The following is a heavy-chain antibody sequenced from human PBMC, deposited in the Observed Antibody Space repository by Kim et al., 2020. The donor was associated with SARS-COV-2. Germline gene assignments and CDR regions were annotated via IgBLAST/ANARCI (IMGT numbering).Heavy chain of an antibody. CDR1: GGSISSSSYY. J-gene: IGHJ6*03. CDR2: IYYSGST. V-gene: IGHV4-39*01. CDR3: ASGPAEDIVVVPAAIRFDDYYYYYMDV. Sequence: SETLSLTCTVSGGSISSSSYYWGWIRQPPGKGLEWIGSIYYSGSTYYNPSLKSRVTISVDTSKNQFSLKLSSVTAADTAVYYCASGPAEDIVVVPAAIRFDDYYYYYMDVWGKGTTVTVSS. D-gene: IGHD2-2*02.